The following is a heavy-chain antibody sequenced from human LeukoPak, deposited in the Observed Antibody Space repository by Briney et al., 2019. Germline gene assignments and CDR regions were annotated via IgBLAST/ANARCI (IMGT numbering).Heavy chain of an antibody. CDR1: GFTFSSYA. Sequence: GGSLRLSCAASGFTFSSYAMSWVRQAPGKGPEWVSTSGSGSSGNTYYAESVKGRFTISRDNSKNTLYLQMNSLRAEDTAVYYCAKRGKLVVNCSGGSCNLYYFDYWGQGTLVTVSS. J-gene: IGHJ4*02. D-gene: IGHD2-15*01. CDR3: AKRGKLVVNCSGGSCNLYYFDY. CDR2: SGSGSSGNT. V-gene: IGHV3-23*01.